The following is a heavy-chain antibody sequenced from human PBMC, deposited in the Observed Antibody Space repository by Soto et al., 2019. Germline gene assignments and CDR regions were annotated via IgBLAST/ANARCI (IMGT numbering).Heavy chain of an antibody. CDR3: APHYGSGSAFYY. J-gene: IGHJ4*02. CDR2: MNEDGSEK. V-gene: IGHV3-7*01. Sequence: EVQLVESGGGLVQPGGSLRLSCAASGFAFSSYWMTWVRQAPGKGLEGVANMNEDGSEKSYVQSVKGRFTISRDNAKNSLSLQMNSLSAEDTAVYYCAPHYGSGSAFYYWGQGTLVTVSS. CDR1: GFAFSSYW. D-gene: IGHD3-10*01.